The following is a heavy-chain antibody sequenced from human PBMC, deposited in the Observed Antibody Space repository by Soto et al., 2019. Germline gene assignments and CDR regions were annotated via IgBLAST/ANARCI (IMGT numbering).Heavy chain of an antibody. CDR2: ISAYNGNT. CDR1: GYTPTNYD. V-gene: IGHV1-18*01. J-gene: IGHJ4*02. CDR3: ARALYRSATYYAFDN. Sequence: QVPLVQSGAEVKKPGASVTVSCKTSGYTPTNYDIGWVRQAPGQGLEWMGWISAYNGNTNSAQKLQGRLTMTKDTTTMTAHKEVRSLRSEDTDVYYCARALYRSATYYAFDNWGQGTLVTVSS. D-gene: IGHD1-26*01.